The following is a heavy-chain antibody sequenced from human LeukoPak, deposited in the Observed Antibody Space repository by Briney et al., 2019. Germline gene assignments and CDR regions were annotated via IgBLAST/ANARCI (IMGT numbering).Heavy chain of an antibody. CDR1: GYTFTGYY. D-gene: IGHD6-13*01. J-gene: IGHJ3*02. V-gene: IGHV1-2*02. CDR2: INPNSGGT. CDR3: ASGIAAAGTGFRSDDAFDI. Sequence: ASVKVSCKASGYTFTGYYMHWVRQAPGQGLEWMGWINPNSGGTNYAQKFQGRVTMTRDTSISTAYMELSRLRSDDTAVYYCASGIAAAGTGFRSDDAFDIWGQGTMVTVSS.